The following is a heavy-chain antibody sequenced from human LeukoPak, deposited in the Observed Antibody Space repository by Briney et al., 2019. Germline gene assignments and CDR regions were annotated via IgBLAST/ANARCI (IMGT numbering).Heavy chain of an antibody. CDR2: IYTSGST. CDR1: GGSISSYY. Sequence: PSETLSLTCTVSGGSISSYYWSWIRQPAGKGLEWIGRIYTSGSTNYNPSLKGRVTMSVDTSKNQFSLKLSSVTAADTAVYYCARVSVAGPRGYFDYWGQGTLVTVSS. CDR3: ARVSVAGPRGYFDY. J-gene: IGHJ4*02. D-gene: IGHD6-19*01. V-gene: IGHV4-4*07.